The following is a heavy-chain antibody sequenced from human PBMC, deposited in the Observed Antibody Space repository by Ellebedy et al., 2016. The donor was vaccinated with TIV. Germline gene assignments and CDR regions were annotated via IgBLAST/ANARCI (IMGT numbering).Heavy chain of an antibody. J-gene: IGHJ6*02. CDR3: TTEWELLPYYYGMDV. Sequence: GGSLRLXXAASGFTFSNAWMSWVRQAPGKGLEWVGRIKSKTDGGTTDYAAPVKGRFTISRDDSKNTLYLQMNSLKTEDTAVYYCTTEWELLPYYYGMDVWGQGTTVTVSS. V-gene: IGHV3-15*01. CDR2: IKSKTDGGTT. CDR1: GFTFSNAW. D-gene: IGHD1-26*01.